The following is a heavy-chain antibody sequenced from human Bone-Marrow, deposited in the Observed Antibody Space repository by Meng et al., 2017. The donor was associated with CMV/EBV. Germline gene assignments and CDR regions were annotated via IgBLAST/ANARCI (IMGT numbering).Heavy chain of an antibody. J-gene: IGHJ6*02. CDR1: GFTFSSYA. D-gene: IGHD2-2*01. Sequence: GESLKISCAVSGFTFSSYAMSWVRQAPGKGLEWVAVISYDGSNKYYADSVKGRFTISRDNSKNTLYLQMNSLRAEDTAVYYCARDLGVRGYCSSTSCYLFNYGMDVWGQGTTVTVSS. V-gene: IGHV3-30-3*01. CDR2: ISYDGSNK. CDR3: ARDLGVRGYCSSTSCYLFNYGMDV.